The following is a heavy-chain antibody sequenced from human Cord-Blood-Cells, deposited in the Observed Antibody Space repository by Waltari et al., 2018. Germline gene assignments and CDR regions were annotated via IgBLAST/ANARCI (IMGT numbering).Heavy chain of an antibody. V-gene: IGHV1-2*02. D-gene: IGHD2-2*01. Sequence: QAQLVQSGAEVQKPGASVKVSCQPSGDTSTGYYIHLARQAPGQGLEWMGWINPNSGGTNYAQKFQGRVTMTRDTSISTAYMELSRLRSDDTAVYYCARDQGSSCYDYWGQGTLVTVSS. J-gene: IGHJ4*02. CDR3: ARDQGSSCYDY. CDR2: INPNSGGT. CDR1: GDTSTGYY.